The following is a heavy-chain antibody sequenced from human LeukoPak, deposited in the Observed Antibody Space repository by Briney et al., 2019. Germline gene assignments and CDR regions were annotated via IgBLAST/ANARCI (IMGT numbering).Heavy chain of an antibody. D-gene: IGHD6-13*01. CDR2: IIPIFGTA. J-gene: IGHJ4*02. CDR3: ARDRGSYSSSAPFDY. Sequence: EASVKVSCKASGGTFSSYAISWVRQAPGQGLEWMGRIIPIFGTANYAQKFQGRVTITTDESTSTAYMELSSLRSEDTAVYYCARDRGSYSSSAPFDYWGQGPRSPSPQ. CDR1: GGTFSSYA. V-gene: IGHV1-69*05.